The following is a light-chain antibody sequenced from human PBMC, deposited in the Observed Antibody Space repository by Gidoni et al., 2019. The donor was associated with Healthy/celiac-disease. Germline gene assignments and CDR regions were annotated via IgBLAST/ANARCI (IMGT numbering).Light chain of an antibody. CDR2: GKS. CDR3: QSYDSSLSGYVV. Sequence: QSVLTQPPSASGPPGQRVTISCTGSSLNIGAGYAVHWYQQLPGTAPKLLIYGKSHRPSGVPGRFSGSKCGTSASLDITGLQAEDEADYYCQSYDSSLSGYVVFGGGTKLTVL. CDR1: SLNIGAGYA. V-gene: IGLV1-40*01. J-gene: IGLJ2*01.